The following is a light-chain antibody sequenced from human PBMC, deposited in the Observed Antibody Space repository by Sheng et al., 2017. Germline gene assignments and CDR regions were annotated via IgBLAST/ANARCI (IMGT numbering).Light chain of an antibody. V-gene: IGKV4-1*01. J-gene: IGKJ2*03. CDR1: QSVLYSSTNKNY. Sequence: DIVMTQSPDSLAVSLGERATINCKSSQSVLYSSTNKNYLAWYQQKVGQPPKLLISWASTRESGVPDRFSGSGSGTDFTLSISSLQAEDVAVYYCQQYYSSPYRFGQGTKAGDQT. CDR3: QQYYSSPYR. CDR2: WAS.